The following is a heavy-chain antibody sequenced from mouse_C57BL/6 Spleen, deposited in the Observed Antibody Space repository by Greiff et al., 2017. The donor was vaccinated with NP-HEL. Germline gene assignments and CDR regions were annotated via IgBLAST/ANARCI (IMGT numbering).Heavy chain of an antibody. D-gene: IGHD2-4*01. CDR3: ASSDYEGGENYFDC. Sequence: EVQLQQSGPELVKPGASVKISCKASGYTFTDYYMNWVKQSHGKSLEWIGDINPNNGGTSYNQQFKGKATLTVDKSSSTAYMELRSLTSEDSAVYSCASSDYEGGENYFDCWGKGTTLTVAS. CDR1: GYTFTDYY. J-gene: IGHJ2*01. V-gene: IGHV1-26*01. CDR2: INPNNGGT.